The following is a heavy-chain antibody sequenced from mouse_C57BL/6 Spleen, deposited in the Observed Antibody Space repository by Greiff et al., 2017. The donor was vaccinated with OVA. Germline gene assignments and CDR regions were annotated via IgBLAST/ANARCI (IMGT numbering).Heavy chain of an antibody. Sequence: QVQLQQPGAELVKPGASVKLSCKASGYTFTSYWMHWVKQRPGQGLEWIGMIHPTSGSTNYNEKFKSKATLTVDKSSSTAYMQLSSRTSEDSAVYYCAREEGYDYDDYFDYWGQGTTLTVSS. J-gene: IGHJ2*01. D-gene: IGHD2-4*01. CDR2: IHPTSGST. V-gene: IGHV1-64*01. CDR1: GYTFTSYW. CDR3: AREEGYDYDDYFDY.